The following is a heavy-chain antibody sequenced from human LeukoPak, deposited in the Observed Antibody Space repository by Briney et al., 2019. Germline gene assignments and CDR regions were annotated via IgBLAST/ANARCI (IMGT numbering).Heavy chain of an antibody. CDR3: AREGDSSGFFDC. D-gene: IGHD3-22*01. V-gene: IGHV4-59*01. Sequence: PSETLSLTCTVSGGSISGYYWSWIRQPPGKGLEWIGYIYYSGSTNYNPSLKSRVTISVDTSKNQFSLKLSSVTAADTAVYYCAREGDSSGFFDCWGQGTLVTVSS. J-gene: IGHJ4*02. CDR1: GGSISGYY. CDR2: IYYSGST.